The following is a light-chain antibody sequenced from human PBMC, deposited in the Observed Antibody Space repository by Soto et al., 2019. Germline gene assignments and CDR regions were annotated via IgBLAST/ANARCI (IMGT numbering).Light chain of an antibody. CDR2: GAS. Sequence: EIVMTQSPATLSVSPGERATLSCRASQTVNSNLAWYQQNPGQAPRLLIYGASTRATGIPARFSGSVSGTEFTLTISSLQSEDFAVYYCQQYNNWSRTFGQGTKVDIK. CDR1: QTVNSN. J-gene: IGKJ1*01. CDR3: QQYNNWSRT. V-gene: IGKV3-15*01.